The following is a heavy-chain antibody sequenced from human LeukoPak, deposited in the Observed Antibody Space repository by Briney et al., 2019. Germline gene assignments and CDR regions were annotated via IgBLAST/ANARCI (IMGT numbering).Heavy chain of an antibody. Sequence: GASVKVSCKASGYTFTSYGISWVRQAPGQGLEWMGWISAYNGNTNYAQKFQGRVTINADQSTSTAYMELSSLRSEDTAIYYCAKGGSSGEYGFDIWGQGTMVTVSS. D-gene: IGHD6-19*01. CDR3: AKGGSSGEYGFDI. CDR1: GYTFTSYG. V-gene: IGHV1-18*01. CDR2: ISAYNGNT. J-gene: IGHJ3*02.